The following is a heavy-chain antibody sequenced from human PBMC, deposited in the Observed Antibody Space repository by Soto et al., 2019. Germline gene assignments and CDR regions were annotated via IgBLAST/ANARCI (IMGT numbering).Heavy chain of an antibody. J-gene: IGHJ4*02. CDR2: IHHTGRT. CDR3: ARTDAYNSSFFDS. D-gene: IGHD6-6*01. V-gene: IGHV4-31*03. CDR1: GDSVNSAY. Sequence: QVQLQEMGPGLVKPSQTLTITCTVSGDSVNSAYWSWIRQLPGKGLEWMGNIHHTGRTFYNPSLMSRVAISIETSKPLFSLKMRSITAADTAVYYCARTDAYNSSFFDSWGQGTVVTVSS.